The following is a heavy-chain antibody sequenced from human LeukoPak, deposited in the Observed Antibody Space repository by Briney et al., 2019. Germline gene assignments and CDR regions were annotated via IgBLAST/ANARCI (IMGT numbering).Heavy chain of an antibody. Sequence: GASVKVSCKASGYTFTNYDINWVRQATGQGLEWMGWMNPNSGDTGYAEKVQGRVTMTRDTSTNTAYMELTSLTSDDTAIFYCARTGMGGNVWIDSWGQGTLVTVSS. J-gene: IGHJ5*01. CDR1: GYTFTNYD. V-gene: IGHV1-8*01. D-gene: IGHD1-26*01. CDR2: MNPNSGDT. CDR3: ARTGMGGNVWIDS.